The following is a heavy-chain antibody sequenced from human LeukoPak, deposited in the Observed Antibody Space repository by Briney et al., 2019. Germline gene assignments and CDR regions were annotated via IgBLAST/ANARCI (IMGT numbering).Heavy chain of an antibody. CDR1: GGSISSYY. Sequence: TSETLSLTCTVSGGSISSYYWSWIRQPPGKGLEWIGYIYYSGSTNYNPSLKSRVTISVDTSKNQFSLKLSSVTAADTAVYYCARTPRSIVAGGWHNWFDPWGQGTLVTVSS. V-gene: IGHV4-59*01. CDR2: IYYSGST. J-gene: IGHJ5*02. CDR3: ARTPRSIVAGGWHNWFDP. D-gene: IGHD6-19*01.